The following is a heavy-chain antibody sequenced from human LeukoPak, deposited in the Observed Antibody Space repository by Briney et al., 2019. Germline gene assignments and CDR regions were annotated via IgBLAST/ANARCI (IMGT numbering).Heavy chain of an antibody. CDR1: GGTFSSYA. V-gene: IGHV1-69*05. Sequence: SVKVSCKASGGTFSSYAISWVRQAPGQGLEWMGGIIPIFGTANYAQKFQGRVTITTDESTSTAYMELSSLRSEDTAVYYCAREHGYCSSTSCYPYYWGQGTLVTVSS. CDR2: IIPIFGTA. D-gene: IGHD2-2*01. CDR3: AREHGYCSSTSCYPYY. J-gene: IGHJ4*02.